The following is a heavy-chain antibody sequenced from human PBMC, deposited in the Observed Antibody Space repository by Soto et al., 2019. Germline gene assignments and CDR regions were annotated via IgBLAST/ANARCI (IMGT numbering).Heavy chain of an antibody. J-gene: IGHJ5*02. V-gene: IGHV4-4*07. D-gene: IGHD6-13*01. CDR1: GGSISSYY. CDR2: IYTSGST. CDR3: AREKEYSSSPRGRFDP. Sequence: SETLSLTCTVSGGSISSYYWSWIRQPAGKGLEWIGRIYTSGSTNYNPSLKSRVTMSVDTSKNQFSLKLGSVTAADTAVYYCAREKEYSSSPRGRFDPWGQGTLVTVSS.